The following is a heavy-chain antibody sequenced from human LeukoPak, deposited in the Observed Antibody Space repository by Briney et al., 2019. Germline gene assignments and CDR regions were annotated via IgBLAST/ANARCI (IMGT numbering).Heavy chain of an antibody. CDR1: GSSISSSY. V-gene: IGHV4-4*07. Sequence: SESLSLTCTVSGSSISSSYWSWVRQPAGKGLEWVGHLYTTGGTDYNPSLRSRVTMSVDTSKNQLSLKMNSVTAADTAVYYCAKLGGGYCSGTSCYGYYYYMDVWGKGTTVTVSS. D-gene: IGHD2-2*03. CDR2: LYTTGGT. CDR3: AKLGGGYCSGTSCYGYYYYMDV. J-gene: IGHJ6*03.